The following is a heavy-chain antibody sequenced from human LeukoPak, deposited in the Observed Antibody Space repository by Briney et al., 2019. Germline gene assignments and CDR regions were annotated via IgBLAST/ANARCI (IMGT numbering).Heavy chain of an antibody. J-gene: IGHJ4*02. V-gene: IGHV1-18*01. Sequence: ASVKVSCKASGYTFTSYGISWVRQAPGQGLEWMGWISAYNGNTNYAQKLQGRVTMTTDTSTSTAYMELRSLRSEDTAVYHCARDPTNTISSPYFDYWGQGTLVTVSS. CDR1: GYTFTSYG. D-gene: IGHD3-3*01. CDR2: ISAYNGNT. CDR3: ARDPTNTISSPYFDY.